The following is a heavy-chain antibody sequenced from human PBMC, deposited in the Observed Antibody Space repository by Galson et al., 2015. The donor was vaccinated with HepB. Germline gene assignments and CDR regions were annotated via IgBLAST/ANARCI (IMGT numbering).Heavy chain of an antibody. D-gene: IGHD5-12*01. J-gene: IGHJ4*02. Sequence: SVKVSCKASGGTFSSYTISWVRQAPGQGLEWMGRIIPILGIANYAQKFQGRVTITADKSTSTAYMELSSLRSEDTAVYYCARDRGPYSGYVRAAFDYWGQGTLVTVSS. CDR2: IIPILGIA. CDR1: GGTFSSYT. V-gene: IGHV1-69*04. CDR3: ARDRGPYSGYVRAAFDY.